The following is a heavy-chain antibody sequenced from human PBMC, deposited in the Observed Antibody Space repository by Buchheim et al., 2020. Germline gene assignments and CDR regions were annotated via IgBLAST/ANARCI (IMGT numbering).Heavy chain of an antibody. J-gene: IGHJ4*02. CDR2: ISYDGSNK. V-gene: IGHV3-30*04. D-gene: IGHD2-2*01. CDR3: ARATVGAAALDY. Sequence: QVQLVESGGGVVQPGRSLRLSCAASGFTFSSYAMHWVRQAPGKGLEWVAVISYDGSNKYYADSVKGRLTISRDNSKNTLYLQMNSLRAEDTAVYYCARATVGAAALDYWGQGTL. CDR1: GFTFSSYA.